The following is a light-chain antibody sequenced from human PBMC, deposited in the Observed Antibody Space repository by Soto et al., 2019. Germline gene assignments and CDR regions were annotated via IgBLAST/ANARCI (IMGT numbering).Light chain of an antibody. V-gene: IGKV1-9*01. CDR3: QQANSFPLT. CDR2: GAS. J-gene: IGKJ4*01. Sequence: IQLTQSPSSLSASVGDRVTITCRASPAIASFLAWYQQKPGTAPKLLIYGASTLQSGVPSRFSGSRSGTDYTLTIASLQPDDFATYYCQQANSFPLTFGGGTKVDIK. CDR1: PAIASF.